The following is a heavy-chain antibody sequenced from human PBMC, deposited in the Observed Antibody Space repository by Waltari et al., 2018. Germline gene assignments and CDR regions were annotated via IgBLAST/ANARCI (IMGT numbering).Heavy chain of an antibody. CDR2: IKEDGTEE. Sequence: EVQLVESGGGLVQPGGSLRLSCTASGFTFVIYWMSWVRQAPGKGLQWVAYIKEDGTEESYLDSLKGRFTISRDDAKNSLHLQMNSLRVEDTAIYYCARVSKGIHFDYWGQGTLVTVSS. CDR3: ARVSKGIHFDY. V-gene: IGHV3-7*04. J-gene: IGHJ4*02. CDR1: GFTFVIYW.